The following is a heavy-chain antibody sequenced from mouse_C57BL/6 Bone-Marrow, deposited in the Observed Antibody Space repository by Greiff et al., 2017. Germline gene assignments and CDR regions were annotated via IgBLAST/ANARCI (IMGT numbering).Heavy chain of an antibody. J-gene: IGHJ4*01. CDR3: ARGVTTYTFYAMDY. CDR2: IYPGSGST. CDR1: GYTFTSYW. Sequence: QVQLQQPGAELVKPGASVKMSCKASGYTFTSYWITWVKQRPGQGLEWIGDIYPGSGSTNYNEKFKSKATLTVDTSSSTAYMQLSSLTSEYSAVYYCARGVTTYTFYAMDYWGQGTSVTVSS. D-gene: IGHD2-1*01. V-gene: IGHV1-55*01.